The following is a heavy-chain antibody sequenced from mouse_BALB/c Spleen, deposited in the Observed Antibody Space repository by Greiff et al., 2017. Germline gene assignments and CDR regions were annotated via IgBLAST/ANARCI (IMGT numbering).Heavy chain of an antibody. V-gene: IGHV5-9*03. Sequence: DVMLVESGGGLVKPGGSLKLSCAASGFTFSSYTMSWVRQTPEKRLEWVATISSGGGNTYYPDSVKGRFTISRDNAKNNLYLQMSSLRSEDTALYYCARYKDYGSSYDYWGQGTTLTVSS. CDR1: GFTFSSYT. CDR2: ISSGGGNT. D-gene: IGHD1-1*01. CDR3: ARYKDYGSSYDY. J-gene: IGHJ2*01.